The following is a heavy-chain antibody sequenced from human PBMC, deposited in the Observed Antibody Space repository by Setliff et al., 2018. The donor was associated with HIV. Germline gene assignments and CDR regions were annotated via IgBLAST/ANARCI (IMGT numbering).Heavy chain of an antibody. CDR2: IIPVYGTT. D-gene: IGHD4-17*01. CDR1: GGAFTNYA. Sequence: EASVKVSCKASGGAFTNYAFSWVRQAPGQGLEWMGRIIPVYGTTDYAPQFQGRVTMTAEKSRSTVYVDLNNLRSDDTATYYCAPDFGDNWFDPWGQGTLVTVSS. V-gene: IGHV1-69*06. CDR3: APDFGDNWFDP. J-gene: IGHJ5*02.